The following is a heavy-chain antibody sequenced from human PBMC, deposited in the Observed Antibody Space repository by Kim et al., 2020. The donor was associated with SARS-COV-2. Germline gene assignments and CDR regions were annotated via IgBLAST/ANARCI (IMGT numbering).Heavy chain of an antibody. J-gene: IGHJ5*02. CDR2: INHSGST. D-gene: IGHD3-10*01. Sequence: SETLSLTCAVYGGSFSGYYWSWIRQPPGKGLEWIGEINHSGSTNYNPSLKSRVTISVDTSKNQFSLKLSSVTAADTAVYYCARGGHGSGSYNSNWFDPWGQGTLVTVSS. CDR1: GGSFSGYY. V-gene: IGHV4-34*01. CDR3: ARGGHGSGSYNSNWFDP.